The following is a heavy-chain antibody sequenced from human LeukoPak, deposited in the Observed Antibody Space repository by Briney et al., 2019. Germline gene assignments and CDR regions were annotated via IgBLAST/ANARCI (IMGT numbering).Heavy chain of an antibody. CDR3: ARHFVITASGPNYYYYYMYV. CDR2: ISAYNGNT. Sequence: ASVKVSCKASGYTFTSYGISWVRQAPGQELEWMGWISAYNGNTNYAQRVQDRVPMTTDTSTGTAYMELRRRRSDDTAVYYCARHFVITASGPNYYYYYMYVWGKRTTVTVSS. V-gene: IGHV1-18*01. CDR1: GYTFTSYG. J-gene: IGHJ6*03. D-gene: IGHD6-13*01.